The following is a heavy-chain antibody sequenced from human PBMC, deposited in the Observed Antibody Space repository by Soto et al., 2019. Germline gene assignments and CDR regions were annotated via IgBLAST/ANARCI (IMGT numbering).Heavy chain of an antibody. CDR1: GGSMSSYR. CDR2: LNTYGNT. Sequence: SETLSLTCTVSGGSMSSYRWSWIRQPAGKGLEWIGRLNTYGNTHYNPSLKSRVTVSVDTPRNQFFLTLRSVTAADSAVYHCGRESGEAWDYEASWGHGTPVTVSS. D-gene: IGHD1-7*01. V-gene: IGHV4-4*07. J-gene: IGHJ5*01. CDR3: GRESGEAWDYEAS.